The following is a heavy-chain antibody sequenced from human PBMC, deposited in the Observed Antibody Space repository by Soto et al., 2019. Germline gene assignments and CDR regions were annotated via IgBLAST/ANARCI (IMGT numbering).Heavy chain of an antibody. D-gene: IGHD2-2*01. CDR3: ARGALGYCSSTSCYGYYYYGMDV. CDR2: IIPIFGTA. Sequence: ASVKVSCKASGGTFSSYAISWVRQAPGQGLEWMGGIIPIFGTANYAQKFQGRVTITADESTSTAYMELSSLRSEDTAVYYCARGALGYCSSTSCYGYYYYGMDVWGQGTTVTVSS. J-gene: IGHJ6*02. V-gene: IGHV1-69*13. CDR1: GGTFSSYA.